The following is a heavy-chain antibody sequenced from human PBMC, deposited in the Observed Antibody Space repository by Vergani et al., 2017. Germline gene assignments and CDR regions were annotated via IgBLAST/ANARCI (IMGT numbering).Heavy chain of an antibody. D-gene: IGHD6-13*01. V-gene: IGHV1-69*02. CDR3: ARGDSSSWTTIDY. J-gene: IGHJ4*02. Sequence: QVQLVQSGAEVKKPGSSVKVSCKASGCTFSRYTIRWVRQAPGQGLEWMGRIIPSLGIANYAQKCQGRVTITSDKSTSTAYMERSSLRSEDTAVYYCARGDSSSWTTIDYWGQGTLVTVSA. CDR2: IIPSLGIA. CDR1: GCTFSRYT.